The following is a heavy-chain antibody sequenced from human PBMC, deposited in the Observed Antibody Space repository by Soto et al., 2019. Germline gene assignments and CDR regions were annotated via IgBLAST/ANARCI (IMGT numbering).Heavy chain of an antibody. Sequence: QVQLQEPGPGLVKPSETLSLTCTVSGGSISSYYWSWIRQPPGKGLEWIGYIYYSGSTNYNPSLKSRVTISVDTSKNQFSLKLSSVTAADTAVYYCARADHSNYGVYYYYYMDVWGKGTTVTVSS. CDR1: GGSISSYY. CDR3: ARADHSNYGVYYYYYMDV. V-gene: IGHV4-59*01. D-gene: IGHD4-4*01. CDR2: IYYSGST. J-gene: IGHJ6*03.